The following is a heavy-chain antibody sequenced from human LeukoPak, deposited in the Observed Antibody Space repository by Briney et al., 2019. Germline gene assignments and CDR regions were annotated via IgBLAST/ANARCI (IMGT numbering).Heavy chain of an antibody. CDR1: GGTFSSYA. V-gene: IGHV1-69*01. Sequence: SVKVSCKASGGTFSSYAISWVRQAPGQGLEWMGGIFPIFGTANYAQKFQGRVTITADESTSTAYMELSSLRSEDTAVYYCARGGYDTLTGYYRYNWFDPWGQGTLVTVSS. CDR3: ARGGYDTLTGYYRYNWFDP. D-gene: IGHD3-9*01. CDR2: IFPIFGTA. J-gene: IGHJ5*02.